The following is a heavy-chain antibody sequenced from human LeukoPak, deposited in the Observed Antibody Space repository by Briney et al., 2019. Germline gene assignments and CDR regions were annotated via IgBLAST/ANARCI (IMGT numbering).Heavy chain of an antibody. CDR1: GFTFSDYY. Sequence: GGSLRLSCAASGFTFSDYYMSWIRQAPGKGLEWVSYISSSGSTVYYADSVKGRFTISRDNAKNSLYLQMNSLRAEDTAVYYCARARRFLEWFSPLAFDIWGQGTMVTVSS. CDR2: ISSSGSTV. J-gene: IGHJ3*02. V-gene: IGHV3-11*04. D-gene: IGHD3-3*01. CDR3: ARARRFLEWFSPLAFDI.